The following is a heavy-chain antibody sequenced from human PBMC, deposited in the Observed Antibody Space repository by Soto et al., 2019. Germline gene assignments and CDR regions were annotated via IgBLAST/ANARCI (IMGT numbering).Heavy chain of an antibody. CDR3: ARREVPAADYYSYYGMDV. J-gene: IGHJ6*02. CDR1: GVTFSSYA. CDR2: IIPIFGTA. V-gene: IGHV1-69*01. Sequence: QVQLVQSGAEVKKPGSAVKVSCKASGVTFSSYAISWVRQAPGQGLEWMGGIIPIFGTANYAQKFQGRVTITADESTSTASMELSSLRSEDTAVYYCARREVPAADYYSYYGMDVWGPGTTVTVSS. D-gene: IGHD2-2*01.